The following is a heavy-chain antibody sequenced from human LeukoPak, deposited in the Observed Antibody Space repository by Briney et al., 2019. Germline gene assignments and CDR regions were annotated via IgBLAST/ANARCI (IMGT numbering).Heavy chain of an antibody. CDR2: IGSNGGST. Sequence: GGSLRLSCAASGFNFNIFAMTWARQVPGKGLQWVSSIGSNGGSTYYADSVKGRFTISRDNSKNTLYLQMNSLRAEDTAVYYCAKDRSIGYCSGGSCYSDDYWGQGTLVTVSS. CDR3: AKDRSIGYCSGGSCYSDDY. CDR1: GFNFNIFA. J-gene: IGHJ4*02. D-gene: IGHD2-15*01. V-gene: IGHV3-23*01.